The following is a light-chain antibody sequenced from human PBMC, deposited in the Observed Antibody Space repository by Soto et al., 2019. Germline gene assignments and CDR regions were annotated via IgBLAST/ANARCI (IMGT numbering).Light chain of an antibody. Sequence: QSVLTQPPSASGTPGQRVTISCSGSSSNIGSNTVNWYQQLPGTAPKLLIYSNNQRPSGVPDRFPGSKSGPSASLAISGLQSEDGADYYCAAWDDSLNGHFLGTGTKSPS. J-gene: IGLJ1*01. CDR2: SNN. CDR3: AAWDDSLNGHF. CDR1: SSNIGSNT. V-gene: IGLV1-44*01.